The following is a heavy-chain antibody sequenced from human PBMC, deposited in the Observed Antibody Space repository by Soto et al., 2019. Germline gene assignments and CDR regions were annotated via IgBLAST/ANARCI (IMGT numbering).Heavy chain of an antibody. CDR1: GFTVSNYY. CDR3: ASDLGRDTNQH. Sequence: EVHLVESGGGLIQPGGSLRLSCAASGFTVSNYYMSWVRQAPGKGLEWVSVIFTGGGTSYADSVKGRFTISRDNSKNTVFLQMNSLRAEDAAVYYCASDLGRDTNQHWGQGTLVTVSS. D-gene: IGHD2-21*02. V-gene: IGHV3-53*01. J-gene: IGHJ1*01. CDR2: IFTGGGT.